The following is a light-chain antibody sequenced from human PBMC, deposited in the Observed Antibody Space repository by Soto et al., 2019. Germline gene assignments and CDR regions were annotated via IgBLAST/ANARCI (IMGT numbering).Light chain of an antibody. Sequence: DIKITHTPSTLSASVGDRVTVTCRASQSISSWLAWYQQKPGKAPKLLIYDASSLESGVPSRFSGSGSGTEFTLTISSLQPDDFATYYCQQYNSYSPWTFGQGTKVDIK. CDR1: QSISSW. CDR2: DAS. CDR3: QQYNSYSPWT. J-gene: IGKJ1*01. V-gene: IGKV1-5*01.